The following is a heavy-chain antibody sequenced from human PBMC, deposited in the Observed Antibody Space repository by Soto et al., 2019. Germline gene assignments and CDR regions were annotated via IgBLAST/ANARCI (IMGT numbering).Heavy chain of an antibody. J-gene: IGHJ5*02. CDR2: IYYSGST. V-gene: IGHV4-39*01. CDR3: ARRYVGHSGIDP. Sequence: QLQLQESGPGLVKPSETLSLTCTVSGGSISSSSYYWGWIRQPPGKGLEWIGSIYYSGSTYYNPSLKSRVTISVDTSKNQFSLKLSSVTAADTAVYYCARRYVGHSGIDPCGQGTLVTVSS. D-gene: IGHD3-10*01. CDR1: GGSISSSSYY.